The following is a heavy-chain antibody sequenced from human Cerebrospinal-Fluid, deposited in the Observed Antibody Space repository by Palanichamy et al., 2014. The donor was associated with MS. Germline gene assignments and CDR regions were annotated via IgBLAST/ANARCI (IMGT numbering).Heavy chain of an antibody. J-gene: IGHJ4*02. D-gene: IGHD6-19*01. CDR1: GGSISSYY. CDR3: ARVRSGWYYFDY. Sequence: VQLQESGPGLVKPSETLSLTCTVSGGSISSYYWSWIRQPPGKGLEWIGYIYYSGSTNYNPSLRSRVTISVDTSKNQFSLKLCSVTAADTAFYYCARVRSGWYYFDYWGQGTLLTVSS. V-gene: IGHV4-59*01. CDR2: IYYSGST.